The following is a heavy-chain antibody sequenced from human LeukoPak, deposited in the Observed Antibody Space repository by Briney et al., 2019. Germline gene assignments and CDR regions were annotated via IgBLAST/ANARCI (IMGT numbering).Heavy chain of an antibody. CDR3: ARDLVTVTKGFDI. CDR1: GDSFSSHC. Sequence: PSEPLSLPRALSGDSFSSHCWTCMRPPPGGGLEWIVYISYIGRTNYNPSLKSRVTISIDMAKNQFSLKLTSVTAADTAVYYCARDLVTVTKGFDIWGQGTMVSVSS. CDR2: ISYIGRT. V-gene: IGHV4-59*11. J-gene: IGHJ3*02. D-gene: IGHD4-17*01.